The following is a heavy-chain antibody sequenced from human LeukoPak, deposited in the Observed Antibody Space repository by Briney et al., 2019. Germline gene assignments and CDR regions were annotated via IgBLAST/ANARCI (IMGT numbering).Heavy chain of an antibody. CDR3: AKVTYGSGTYGAFDY. CDR1: GFTFSSYA. Sequence: GGSLRLSCAASGFTFSSYAMSWVRQAPGKGLEWVPNISGSGGSTYYADSVKGRFTISRDNSKNTLYLQMNSLRAEDTAVYYCAKVTYGSGTYGAFDYWGQGTLVTVSS. J-gene: IGHJ4*02. D-gene: IGHD3-10*01. V-gene: IGHV3-23*01. CDR2: ISGSGGST.